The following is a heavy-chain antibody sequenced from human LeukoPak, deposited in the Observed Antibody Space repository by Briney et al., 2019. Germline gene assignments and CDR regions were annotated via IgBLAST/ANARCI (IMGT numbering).Heavy chain of an antibody. CDR1: GFSLSSYA. CDR2: ISSNGGST. CDR3: VKDLSGYAFDY. J-gene: IGHJ4*02. V-gene: IGHV3-64D*09. Sequence: GGGPRPLSSAPGFSLSSYALHRGRPAPGEGGVYVSAISSNGGSTYYADSVKGRFTISRDNSKNTLYPQMSSLRAEDTAVYYCVKDLSGYAFDYWGQGTLVTVSS. D-gene: IGHD5-12*01.